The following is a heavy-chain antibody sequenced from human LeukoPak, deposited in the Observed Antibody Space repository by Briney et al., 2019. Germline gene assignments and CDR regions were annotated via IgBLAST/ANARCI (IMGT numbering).Heavy chain of an antibody. CDR3: ARVAHIVVVPEQNYYYGMDV. V-gene: IGHV4-30-4*01. Sequence: SQTLSLTCTVSGGSISSGDYYWSWIRQPPGKGXXXXXYIYYSGSTYYNPSLKSRVTISVDTSKNQFSLKLSSVTAADTAVYYCARVAHIVVVPEQNYYYGMDVWGQGTTVTVSS. D-gene: IGHD2-2*01. CDR1: GGSISSGDYY. CDR2: IYYSGST. J-gene: IGHJ6*02.